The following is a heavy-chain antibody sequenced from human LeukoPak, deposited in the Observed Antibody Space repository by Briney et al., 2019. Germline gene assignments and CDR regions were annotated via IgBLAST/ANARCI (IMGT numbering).Heavy chain of an antibody. CDR1: GLTFSSYA. CDR3: AKKAHSSTWSNFDY. D-gene: IGHD6-13*01. J-gene: IGHJ4*02. V-gene: IGHV3-23*01. Sequence: GGSLRLSCAASGLTFSSYAMAWAREAPGKGLDWVSAISGNGDSTYYAGSVKGRFTISRDNSKNTLYLQMNSLRAEDTAVYYCAKKAHSSTWSNFDYWGQGTLVTVSS. CDR2: ISGNGDST.